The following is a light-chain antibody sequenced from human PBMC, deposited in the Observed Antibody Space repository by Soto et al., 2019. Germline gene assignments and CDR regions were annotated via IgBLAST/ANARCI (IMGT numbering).Light chain of an antibody. CDR1: QSVTNK. CDR2: GAS. J-gene: IGKJ2*01. CDR3: HQYHNWPPHA. Sequence: EIVMTQSPVTLSVSPGERVTLSCRASQSVTNKLAWYQQKPGQAPRLLIYGASTRATGIPARFSGSGSGTEFTLTISSLQPEDFAIYYCHQYHNWPPHAFGQGTKVES. V-gene: IGKV3-15*01.